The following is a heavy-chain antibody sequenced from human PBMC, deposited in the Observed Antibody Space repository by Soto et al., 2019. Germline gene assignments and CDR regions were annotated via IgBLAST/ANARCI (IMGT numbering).Heavy chain of an antibody. D-gene: IGHD3-10*01. CDR2: ISYSGST. V-gene: IGHV4-31*03. CDR1: GGSSSSGGVY. J-gene: IGHJ1*01. CDR3: ARDGSGNEYFQH. Sequence: PSETMCLTCTVAGGSSSSGGVYWTRISQHPGKGLEWIGYISYSGSTYYNPSLKSRVSISVDTSKNQFSLTLNSVTAADTAVYYCARDGSGNEYFQHWGQGTLVTAS.